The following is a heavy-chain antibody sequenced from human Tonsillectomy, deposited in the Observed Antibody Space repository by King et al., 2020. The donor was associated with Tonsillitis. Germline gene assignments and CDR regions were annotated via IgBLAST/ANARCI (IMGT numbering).Heavy chain of an antibody. CDR3: AREYFGWLSLYY. Sequence: VQLVESGGGVVQPGRSLRLSCAASGFTFSSYAMHWVRQAPGKGLEWVAVISYDGSNKYYADSVKGRFTISRDNSKNTLYLQMNSLRAEDTAVYYWAREYFGWLSLYYWGQGTLGTVS. CDR1: GFTFSSYA. CDR2: ISYDGSNK. V-gene: IGHV3-30-3*01. J-gene: IGHJ4*02. D-gene: IGHD3-9*01.